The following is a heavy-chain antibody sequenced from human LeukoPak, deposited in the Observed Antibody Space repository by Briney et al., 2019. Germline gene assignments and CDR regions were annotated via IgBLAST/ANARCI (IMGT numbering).Heavy chain of an antibody. J-gene: IGHJ4*02. CDR1: GFTFDDYA. CDR3: AKGYYYDSSGYLGTLDY. Sequence: GGSLRLSCAASGFTFDDYAMHWVRQAPGKGLEWVSGISWNSGSIGYADSVKGRFTISRDNAKNSLYLQMNNLRAEDTALYYCAKGYYYDSSGYLGTLDYWGQGTLVTVSS. V-gene: IGHV3-9*01. D-gene: IGHD3-22*01. CDR2: ISWNSGSI.